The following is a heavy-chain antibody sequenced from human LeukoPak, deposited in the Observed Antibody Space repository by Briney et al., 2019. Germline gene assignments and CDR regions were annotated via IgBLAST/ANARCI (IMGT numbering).Heavy chain of an antibody. J-gene: IGHJ4*02. CDR3: ARGLWIGYCSSTSCWPLDY. CDR2: FAPKNGET. V-gene: IGHV1-24*01. D-gene: IGHD2-2*01. CDR1: GYTLTDLP. Sequence: GASVKVSCKVSGYTLTDLPMHWVRQAPVKGLEWMGGFAPKNGETIYAQKFQGRITMTEDTSTDTAYMELRSLRSDDTAVYYCARGLWIGYCSSTSCWPLDYWGQGTLVTVSS.